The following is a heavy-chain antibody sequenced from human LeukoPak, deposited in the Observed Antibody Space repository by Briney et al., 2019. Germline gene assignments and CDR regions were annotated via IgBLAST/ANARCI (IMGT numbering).Heavy chain of an antibody. CDR1: GYTFTSYY. CDR3: ARDRRGLRFPLDH. V-gene: IGHV1-46*01. CDR2: INPSGGST. Sequence: ASVKVSCKASGYTFTSYYMHWVRQAPGQGLEWMGIINPSGGSTSYAQKFQGRVTMTRDMSTSTVYMELSSLRSEDTAVYYCARDRRGLRFPLDHWGQGTLVTVSS. D-gene: IGHD3-10*01. J-gene: IGHJ4*02.